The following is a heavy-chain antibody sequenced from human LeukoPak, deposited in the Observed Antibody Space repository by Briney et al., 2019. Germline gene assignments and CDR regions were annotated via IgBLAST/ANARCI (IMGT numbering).Heavy chain of an antibody. Sequence: GGSLRLSCSASGFTFSTYDMNWVRQAPGKGLEWVSSITSRSKYIYYADSVRGRFTISRDNVNNLLFLQMDSLRAEDTAVYYCARYVGPNIAVAGSDYWGQGTLVIVSS. CDR3: ARYVGPNIAVAGSDY. J-gene: IGHJ4*02. D-gene: IGHD6-19*01. CDR2: ITSRSKYI. CDR1: GFTFSTYD. V-gene: IGHV3-21*01.